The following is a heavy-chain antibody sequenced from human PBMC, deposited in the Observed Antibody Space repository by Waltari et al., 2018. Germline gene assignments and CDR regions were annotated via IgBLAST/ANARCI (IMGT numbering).Heavy chain of an antibody. CDR3: TRDLSPGGADV. CDR2: IFWKSGRP. CDR1: TYDEAA. V-gene: IGHV3-9*01. D-gene: IGHD3-16*02. Sequence: TYDEAAIHGVRQAPGKGLEGVSGIFWKSGRPGYADSVKGRFSISRDYAKNSLYLQMNSLRSEDTAIYYCTRDLSPGGADVWGQGTTVTVS. J-gene: IGHJ6*02.